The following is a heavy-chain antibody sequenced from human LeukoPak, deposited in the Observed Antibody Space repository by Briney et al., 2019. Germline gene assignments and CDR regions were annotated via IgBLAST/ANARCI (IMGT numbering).Heavy chain of an antibody. J-gene: IGHJ4*02. CDR1: GFTFSSYS. Sequence: SGGSLRLSCAASGFTFSSYSMNWVRQAPGKGLEWVSSISSSTSYIYYADSVRGRFTISRDNAKNSLYLQMNSLRAEDTAVYYCASGYSSGWYPFDYWGQGTLVTVSS. CDR3: ASGYSSGWYPFDY. CDR2: ISSSTSYI. D-gene: IGHD6-19*01. V-gene: IGHV3-21*01.